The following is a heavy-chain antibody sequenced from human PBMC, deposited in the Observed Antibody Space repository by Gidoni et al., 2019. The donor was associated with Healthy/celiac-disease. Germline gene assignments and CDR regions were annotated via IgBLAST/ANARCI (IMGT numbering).Heavy chain of an antibody. CDR2: IIPIFDTA. J-gene: IGHJ4*02. CDR1: YG. Sequence: YGISWVRQAPGQGLEWMGGIIPIFDTANYAQKFQGRVTITADESTSTAYMELSSLRSEDTAVYYCARSLFDYGGPRFDYWGQGTLVTVSS. D-gene: IGHD4-17*01. V-gene: IGHV1-69*01. CDR3: ARSLFDYGGPRFDY.